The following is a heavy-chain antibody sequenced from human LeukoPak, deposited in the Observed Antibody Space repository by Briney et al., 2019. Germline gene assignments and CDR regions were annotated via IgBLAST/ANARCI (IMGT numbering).Heavy chain of an antibody. CDR1: GFSLSDHY. CDR2: INSDGSST. J-gene: IGHJ4*02. V-gene: IGHV3-74*01. D-gene: IGHD1-26*01. CDR3: ANRIVGASYFDY. Sequence: GGSLRLSCAASGFSLSDHYMDWVRQAPGKGLVWVSRINSDGSSTYYADSVKGRFTISRDNSKNTLYLQMNSLRAEDTAVYYCANRIVGASYFDYWGQGTLVTVSS.